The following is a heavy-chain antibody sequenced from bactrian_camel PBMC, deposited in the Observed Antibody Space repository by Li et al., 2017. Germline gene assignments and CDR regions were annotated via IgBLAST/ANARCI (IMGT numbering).Heavy chain of an antibody. CDR1: GDTTSGYC. J-gene: IGHJ6*01. V-gene: IGHV3-3*01. D-gene: IGHD6*01. Sequence: HVQLVESGGGSVQAGGSLRVSCALSGDTTSGYCMGWFRQAPGMEREQVAVFIYTFGRTTRYADSVKGRFTISQDDGKNTVYLQMNNLKPDDTAIYYCAARPTPTYGRGWCSRRMVEVDFGVWGQGTQVTVS. CDR3: AARPTPTYGRGWCSRRMVEVDFGV. CDR2: FIYTFGRTT.